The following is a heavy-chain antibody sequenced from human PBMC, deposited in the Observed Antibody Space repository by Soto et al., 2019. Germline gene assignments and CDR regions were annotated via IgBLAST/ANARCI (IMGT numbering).Heavy chain of an antibody. Sequence: ASVKVSCKASGYIFVNYGIAWVRQAPGQGLEWMGWMNPNSGNTGYAQKFQGRVTMTRNTSISTAYMELSSLRSEDTAVYYCARTLYGDNVDYWGQGTLVTV. CDR1: GYIFVNYG. D-gene: IGHD4-17*01. CDR3: ARTLYGDNVDY. V-gene: IGHV1-8*02. J-gene: IGHJ4*02. CDR2: MNPNSGNT.